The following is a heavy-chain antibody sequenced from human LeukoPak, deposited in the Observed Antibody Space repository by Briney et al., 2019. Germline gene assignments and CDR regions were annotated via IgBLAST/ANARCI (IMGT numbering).Heavy chain of an antibody. V-gene: IGHV3-7*01. CDR2: INKDGSAK. J-gene: IGHJ4*02. CDR3: ARSPAPGSVDY. CDR1: GFTFSTYW. D-gene: IGHD6-13*01. Sequence: PGGSLRLSCAASGFTFSTYWMSWVRQAPGKGLDWVANINKDGSAKYLVDSVKGRFTISRDNAKNSLSLQMSSLRVEDTAVYYCARSPAPGSVDYWGQGTLVTVSS.